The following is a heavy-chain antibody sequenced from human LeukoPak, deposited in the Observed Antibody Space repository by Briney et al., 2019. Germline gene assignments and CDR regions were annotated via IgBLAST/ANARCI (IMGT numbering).Heavy chain of an antibody. Sequence: PGRSLRLSCAASGFTFSSYAMHWVRQAPGKGLEWVAVISYDGSNKYYADSVKGRFTISRDNSKNTLYLQMNSLRAEDTAVYYCARATTNYWGQGTLVTVSS. V-gene: IGHV3-30-3*01. CDR1: GFTFSSYA. D-gene: IGHD1-26*01. CDR2: ISYDGSNK. J-gene: IGHJ4*02. CDR3: ARATTNY.